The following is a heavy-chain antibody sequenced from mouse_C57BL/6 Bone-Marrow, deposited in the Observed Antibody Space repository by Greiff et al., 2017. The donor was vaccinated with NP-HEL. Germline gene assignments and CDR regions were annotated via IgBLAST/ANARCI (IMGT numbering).Heavy chain of an antibody. CDR1: GFTFTDYY. J-gene: IGHJ2*01. CDR2: IRNKANGYTT. D-gene: IGHD4-1*01. Sequence: EVQVVESGGGLVQPGGSLSLSCAASGFTFTDYYMSWVRQPPGKALEWLGFIRNKANGYTTEYSVSVKGRFTISRDNSQSNLYLQMNALRAEDSATYYCARYDWDDFDYWGQGTTLTVSS. V-gene: IGHV7-3*01. CDR3: ARYDWDDFDY.